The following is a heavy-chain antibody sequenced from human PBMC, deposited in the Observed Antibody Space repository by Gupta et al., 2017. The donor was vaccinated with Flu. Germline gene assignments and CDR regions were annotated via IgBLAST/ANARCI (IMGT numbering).Heavy chain of an antibody. D-gene: IGHD1-1*01. CDR1: GDSSVSYM. Sequence: QVQEQQRDARLLRPTETLSLTCDVYGDSSVSYMWTWIRQSPGKGLEWIGEISLGGSANYNPSLKSRGTGWLDRSKTQFKTHVSVRLDSVNEEDKGVYYCARVKANIDDWNDMRSFSWCQATLVTVSS. J-gene: IGHJ5*02. CDR3: ARVKANIDDWNDMRSFS. CDR2: ISLGGSA. V-gene: IGHV4-34*02.